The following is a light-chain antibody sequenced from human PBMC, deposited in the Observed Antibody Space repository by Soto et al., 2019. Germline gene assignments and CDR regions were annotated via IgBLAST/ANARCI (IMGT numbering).Light chain of an antibody. CDR2: EVS. J-gene: IGLJ3*02. V-gene: IGLV2-23*02. CDR3: CSYAGSSTCWV. CDR1: SSDVGSYNL. Sequence: QSALTQPASVSGSPGQSITISCTGTSSDVGSYNLVSWYQQHPGKAPKLMIYEVSKRPSGVSNRFSGSKSGNTASLTISGLQAEDEAVYYCCSYAGSSTCWVFGGGTQLTVL.